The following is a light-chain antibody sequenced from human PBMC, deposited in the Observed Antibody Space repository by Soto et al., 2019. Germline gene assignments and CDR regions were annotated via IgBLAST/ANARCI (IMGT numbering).Light chain of an antibody. J-gene: IGLJ2*01. CDR2: VNSDGSH. CDR3: QTWGTGTVI. CDR1: SGHSSYA. V-gene: IGLV4-69*01. Sequence: QPVLTQSPSASASLGASVKLTCTLSSGHSSYAIAWHQQQPEKGSRYLMKVNSDGSHSKGDGIPDRFSGSSSGAERYLTISSLQSEDEADYYCQTWGTGTVIFGGGTKLTVL.